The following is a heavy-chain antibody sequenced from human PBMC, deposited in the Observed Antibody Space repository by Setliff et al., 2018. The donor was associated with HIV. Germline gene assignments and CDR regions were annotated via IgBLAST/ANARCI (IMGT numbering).Heavy chain of an antibody. V-gene: IGHV4-38-2*01. Sequence: KTSETLSLTCAVSSYSISSGYYWGWIRQPPGKGLEWIGNIYHSGSTYYNPSLKSRVTISVDTSKNQFSLKLSSVTAADTAVYYCARVQVSGTYPIDYWGQGTLVTSPQ. CDR2: IYHSGST. CDR3: ARVQVSGTYPIDY. D-gene: IGHD3-10*01. J-gene: IGHJ4*02. CDR1: SYSISSGYY.